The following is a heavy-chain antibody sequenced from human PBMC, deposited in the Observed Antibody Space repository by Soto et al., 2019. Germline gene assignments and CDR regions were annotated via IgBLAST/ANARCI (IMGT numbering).Heavy chain of an antibody. CDR3: AKTWGYNYDY. J-gene: IGHJ4*02. Sequence: PGGSLRLSCAASGFTFSSYAMSWVRQAPGKGLEWVSTISDSGISTSYADSVKGRFTLSRDNSKKTLFLQVNSLRAEDTALYYCAKTWGYNYDYWGQGTLVTVSS. D-gene: IGHD5-18*01. V-gene: IGHV3-23*01. CDR1: GFTFSSYA. CDR2: ISDSGIST.